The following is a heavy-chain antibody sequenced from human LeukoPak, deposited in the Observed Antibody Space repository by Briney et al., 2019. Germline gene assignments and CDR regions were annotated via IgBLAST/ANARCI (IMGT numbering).Heavy chain of an antibody. J-gene: IGHJ3*02. CDR1: GGSISGYH. CDR2: IYYSGRT. D-gene: IGHD7-27*01. Sequence: SETLSLTCTVSGGSISGYHWSWIRQPPGKGLEWIGYIYYSGRTNYNPSLKSRVTISVDTSKNQFSLKLSSVTAADTAVHYCARLFNWGPSYDAFDIWGQGTMVTVSS. V-gene: IGHV4-59*08. CDR3: ARLFNWGPSYDAFDI.